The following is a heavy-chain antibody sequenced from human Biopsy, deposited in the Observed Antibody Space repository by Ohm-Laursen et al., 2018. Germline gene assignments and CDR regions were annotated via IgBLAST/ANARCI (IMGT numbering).Heavy chain of an antibody. CDR3: ATKLTGYFHH. Sequence: SVKVSCKAPGGTFSNYGVNWVRQAPGQGLEWLGGNIPILGTGNYAQKFRDRVTVAADTSTSTATMELRSLRSDDTAVYYCATKLTGYFHHWGQGTLVIVSS. D-gene: IGHD3-9*01. J-gene: IGHJ1*01. CDR2: NIPILGTG. CDR1: GGTFSNYG. V-gene: IGHV1-69*06.